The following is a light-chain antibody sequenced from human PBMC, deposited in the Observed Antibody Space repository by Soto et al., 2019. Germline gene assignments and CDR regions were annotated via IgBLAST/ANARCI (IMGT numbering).Light chain of an antibody. CDR2: DAS. CDR1: QSVSSY. J-gene: IGKJ4*01. V-gene: IGKV3-11*01. Sequence: IVLTQSAATLSLSPGERATLFCRASQSVSSYLGWYQQRPGQAPRLLIYDASNRATGIPARFSGSGSGTDFTLTISSLETEDFAVYYCQQRSSWPPTFGGGTKVDIK. CDR3: QQRSSWPPT.